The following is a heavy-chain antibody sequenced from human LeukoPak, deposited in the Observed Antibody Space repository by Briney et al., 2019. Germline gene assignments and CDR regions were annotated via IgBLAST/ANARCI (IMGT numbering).Heavy chain of an antibody. Sequence: GGSLRLSCAASGFTFSSYGMHWVRQAPGKGLEWVAFIRYDGSNKYYADSVKGRFTISRDNSKNTLYLQMNSLRAEDTAVYYCARVWGYYYDSSGYLWYFDYWGQGTLVTVSS. D-gene: IGHD3-22*01. CDR2: IRYDGSNK. V-gene: IGHV3-30*02. CDR3: ARVWGYYYDSSGYLWYFDY. J-gene: IGHJ4*02. CDR1: GFTFSSYG.